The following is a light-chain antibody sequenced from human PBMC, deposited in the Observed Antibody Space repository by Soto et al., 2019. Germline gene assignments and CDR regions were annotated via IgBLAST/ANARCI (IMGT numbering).Light chain of an antibody. Sequence: DIQMTQSPSSVSSSLGDRVTITCRASQSISTCLAWYQQKAGKAPKLLIYKASSLESGVPSRFSGSESGTEGTITISSLKKDDGTTYYCQHYNSYTWTFGQGTKVDIK. V-gene: IGKV1-5*03. CDR2: KAS. J-gene: IGKJ1*01. CDR3: QHYNSYTWT. CDR1: QSISTC.